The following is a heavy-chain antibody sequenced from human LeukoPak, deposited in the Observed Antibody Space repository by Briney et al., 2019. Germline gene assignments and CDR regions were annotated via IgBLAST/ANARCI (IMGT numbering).Heavy chain of an antibody. V-gene: IGHV1-69*13. D-gene: IGHD5-24*01. CDR2: IIPIFGTA. J-gene: IGHJ4*02. Sequence: SVKVSCKASGCTFSSYAISWVRQAPGQGLEWMGGIIPIFGTANYAQKFQGRVTITADESTSTAYMKLSSLRSEDTAVYYCARSSRDGYNLDYFDYWGQGTLVTVSS. CDR3: ARSSRDGYNLDYFDY. CDR1: GCTFSSYA.